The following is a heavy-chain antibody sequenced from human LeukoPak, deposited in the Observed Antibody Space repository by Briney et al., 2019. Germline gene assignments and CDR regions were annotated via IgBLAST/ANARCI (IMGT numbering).Heavy chain of an antibody. D-gene: IGHD6-19*01. CDR3: ARDGSGWSSDH. V-gene: IGHV3-33*01. CDR1: GFNLRDSG. J-gene: IGHJ4*02. CDR2: MWNDGITG. Sequence: PGGSLRLSCAASGFNLRDSGMHWVRQAPGKGLEWVAVMWNDGITGKYADSVRGRFSVSRDNSKNTVYLQMDSLRADDTSVYYCARDGSGWSSDHWGQGTLVTVSS.